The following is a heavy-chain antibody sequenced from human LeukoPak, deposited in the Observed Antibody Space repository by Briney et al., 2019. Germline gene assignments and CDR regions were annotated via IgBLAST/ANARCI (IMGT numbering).Heavy chain of an antibody. CDR3: AKGRSIGTYYTFDH. V-gene: IGHV3-53*01. Sequence: GGSLRLSCTVSGFTVSSNSMSWVRQAPGKGLEWVATSGSGVMTYYADSVKGRFTVSGDNSKNTLYLQMSSLTAADTAVYYCAKGRSIGTYYTFDHWGQGTLVTVSS. D-gene: IGHD1-26*01. CDR2: SGSGVMT. J-gene: IGHJ4*02. CDR1: GFTVSSNS.